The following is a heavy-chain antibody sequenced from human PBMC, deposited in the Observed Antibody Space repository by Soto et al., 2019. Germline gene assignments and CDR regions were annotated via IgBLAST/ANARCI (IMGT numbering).Heavy chain of an antibody. CDR3: ARGAPTYYYYYMDV. D-gene: IGHD3-16*01. CDR2: IYPADSDT. J-gene: IGHJ6*03. V-gene: IGHV5-51*01. Sequence: PGESLKISCKGSGYSFSTYWIAWVRQMPGKGLEWMGIIYPADSDTRYSPSFQGQVTISADKSISTAYLQWSSLKASDSAMYYCARGAPTYYYYYMDVWGKGTTVTVSS. CDR1: GYSFSTYW.